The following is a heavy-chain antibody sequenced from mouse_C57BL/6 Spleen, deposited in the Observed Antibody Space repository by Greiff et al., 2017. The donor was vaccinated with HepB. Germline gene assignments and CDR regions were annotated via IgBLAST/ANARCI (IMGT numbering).Heavy chain of an antibody. CDR3: ARGKEAQAPYRYDN. V-gene: IGHV5-17*01. J-gene: IGHJ2*01. CDR2: ISSGSSTI. D-gene: IGHD3-2*02. Sequence: EVQLVESGGGLVKPGGSLKLSCAASGFTFSDYGMHWVRQAPEKGLEWVAYISSGSSTIYYADTVKGRFTISRDNAKNTLFLQMNSLRSEDTAMYYCARGKEAQAPYRYDNWGQGTTLTVSS. CDR1: GFTFSDYG.